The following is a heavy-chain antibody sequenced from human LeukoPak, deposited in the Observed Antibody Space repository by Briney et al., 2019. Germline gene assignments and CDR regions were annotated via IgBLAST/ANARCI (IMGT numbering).Heavy chain of an antibody. CDR2: INPNSGGT. J-gene: IGHJ3*02. V-gene: IGHV1-2*02. Sequence: ASVKVSCKASGYTFTGYYIHWVRQAPGQGLEWMGWINPNSGGTNYAQKFQGRVTMTRDTSISTAYMELSRLRSDDTAVYYCARGYYYDSSGPDAFDIWGQGTMVTVSS. CDR1: GYTFTGYY. CDR3: ARGYYYDSSGPDAFDI. D-gene: IGHD3-22*01.